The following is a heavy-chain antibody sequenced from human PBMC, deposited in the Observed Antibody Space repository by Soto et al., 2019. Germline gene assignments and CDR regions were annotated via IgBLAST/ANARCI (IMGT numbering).Heavy chain of an antibody. Sequence: QVQLQQWGAGPLRPLETLSLTCGVSGGSFSGYYGAWIRQAPGKGLEWIGEIHDRGSINYNPSQKSRVSISVDTSKNNYSLNLRSVTAADTAVYYCARESHDILTGPTCVWYFDLWGRGTLVTVSS. V-gene: IGHV4-34*01. CDR3: ARESHDILTGPTCVWYFDL. CDR2: IHDRGSI. CDR1: GGSFSGYY. D-gene: IGHD3-9*01. J-gene: IGHJ2*01.